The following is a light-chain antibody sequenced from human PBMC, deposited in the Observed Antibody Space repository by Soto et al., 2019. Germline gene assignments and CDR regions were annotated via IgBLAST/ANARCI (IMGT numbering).Light chain of an antibody. J-gene: IGKJ4*01. Sequence: EMVLTQSPGTLSLSPGERATLSCRASQSVRSNYLAWYQKKPGQAPRLLIYGASSRATGIADRFSGSGSGTDFTLTISRLEPEDFAVYCCQQYGTSPLTVGGGTKVEIK. CDR3: QQYGTSPLT. V-gene: IGKV3-20*01. CDR1: QSVRSNY. CDR2: GAS.